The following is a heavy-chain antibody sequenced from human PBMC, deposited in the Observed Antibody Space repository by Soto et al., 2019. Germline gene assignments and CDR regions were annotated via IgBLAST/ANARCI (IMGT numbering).Heavy chain of an antibody. J-gene: IGHJ4*02. V-gene: IGHV4-59*01. CDR2: IYYSGST. CDR1: CGSIISYY. CDR3: ARDSARPNLRYFDWSPYFDY. D-gene: IGHD3-9*01. Sequence: SETLSLTCTFSCGSIISYYWSWIRQPPGKGLEWIGYIYYSGSTNYNPSLKSRVTISVDTSKNQFSLKLSSVTAADTAVYYCARDSARPNLRYFDWSPYFDYWGQGTLVTVSS.